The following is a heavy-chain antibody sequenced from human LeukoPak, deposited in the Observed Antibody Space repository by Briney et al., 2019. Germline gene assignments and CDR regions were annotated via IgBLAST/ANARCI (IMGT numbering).Heavy chain of an antibody. CDR2: INPNSGGT. V-gene: IGHV1-2*02. CDR1: GYTFTGDY. D-gene: IGHD3-16*01. Sequence: ASVKVSCKASGYTFTGDYMHWVRQAPGQGLEWMGWINPNSGGTNYAQEFQGRVTMTRDTSISTAYMELSRLRSDDTAVYYCARDYIRIIDYWGQGTLVTVSS. CDR3: ARDYIRIIDY. J-gene: IGHJ4*02.